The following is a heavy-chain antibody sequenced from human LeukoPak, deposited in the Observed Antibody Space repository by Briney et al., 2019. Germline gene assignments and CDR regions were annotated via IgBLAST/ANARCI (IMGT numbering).Heavy chain of an antibody. J-gene: IGHJ4*02. Sequence: ASVKVSCKASGGTFSSYAISWVRQAPGQGLEWMGGIIPIFGTANYAQKFQGRVTITADESTSTAYMELSNLRSEDTAVYYCARSGAYYYDSSGYYHQWGQGTLVTVSS. V-gene: IGHV1-69*13. CDR3: ARSGAYYYDSSGYYHQ. CDR2: IIPIFGTA. D-gene: IGHD3-22*01. CDR1: GGTFSSYA.